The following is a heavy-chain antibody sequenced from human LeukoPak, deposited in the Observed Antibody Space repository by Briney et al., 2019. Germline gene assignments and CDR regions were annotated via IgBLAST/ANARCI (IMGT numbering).Heavy chain of an antibody. V-gene: IGHV3-53*01. Sequence: GGSLRLSCAASGFTFSDHYMDWVRQAPGKGLEWVSTTGIGTYYADSVKGRFTISRDNSKNTLYLQMNSLRAEDTAVYYCAKRGPNYYFDYWGQGTLVTVSS. CDR2: TGIGT. J-gene: IGHJ4*02. D-gene: IGHD4/OR15-4a*01. CDR3: AKRGPNYYFDY. CDR1: GFTFSDHY.